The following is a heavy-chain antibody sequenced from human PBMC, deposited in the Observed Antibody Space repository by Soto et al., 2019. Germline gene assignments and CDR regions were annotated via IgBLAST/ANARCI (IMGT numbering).Heavy chain of an antibody. CDR3: IPAYYDSRAYYPYD. J-gene: IGHJ4*02. V-gene: IGHV3-73*01. CDR2: IRTKASSYAT. CDR1: GFTFSGSA. D-gene: IGHD3-22*01. Sequence: GGSLRLSCAASGFTFSGSAMHWVRQASGKGLEWDGRIRTKASSYATAYAASMKGRFTISRDDSKNTAYLQMNSLTTEDTAVYYCIPAYYDSRAYYPYDWGQGTLVTVSS.